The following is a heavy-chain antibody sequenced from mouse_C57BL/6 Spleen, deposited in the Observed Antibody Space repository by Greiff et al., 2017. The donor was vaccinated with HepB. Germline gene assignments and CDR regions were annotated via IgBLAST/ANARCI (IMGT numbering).Heavy chain of an antibody. CDR3: ARTYGSSQYYFDY. J-gene: IGHJ2*01. CDR2: ISSGSSTI. Sequence: DVKLVESGGGLVKPGGSLKLSCAASGFTFSDYGMHWVRQAPEKGLEWVAYISSGSSTIYYADTVKGRFTISRDNAKNTLFLQMTSLRSEDTAMYYCARTYGSSQYYFDYWGQGTTLTVSS. D-gene: IGHD1-1*01. CDR1: GFTFSDYG. V-gene: IGHV5-17*01.